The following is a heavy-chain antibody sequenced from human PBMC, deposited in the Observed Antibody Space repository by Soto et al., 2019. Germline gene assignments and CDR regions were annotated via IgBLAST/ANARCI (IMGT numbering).Heavy chain of an antibody. J-gene: IGHJ4*02. D-gene: IGHD3-9*01. V-gene: IGHV3-21*01. CDR1: GFTFSSYS. Sequence: GGSLRLSCAASGFTFSSYSMNWVRQAPGKGLEWVSSISSSSSYIYYADSVKGRFTISRDNAKNSLYLQMNSLRAEDTAVYYCARDRTTLRYFDCASDYWGQGTLVTVSS. CDR3: ARDRTTLRYFDCASDY. CDR2: ISSSSSYI.